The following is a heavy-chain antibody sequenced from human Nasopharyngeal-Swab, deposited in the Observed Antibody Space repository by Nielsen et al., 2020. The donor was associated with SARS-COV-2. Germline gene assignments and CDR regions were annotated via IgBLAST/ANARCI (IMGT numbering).Heavy chain of an antibody. V-gene: IGHV3-21*01. CDR3: AREFEATGATYLDY. J-gene: IGHJ4*02. CDR1: GFTFSSYS. Sequence: GGSLRLSCAASGFTFSSYSMNWVRQAPGKGLEWVSSISSSSSYIYYADSVKGRFTISRDNAKNSLYLQMNSLRAEDTAVYYCAREFEATGATYLDYWGLGTLVTVSS. D-gene: IGHD1-26*01. CDR2: ISSSSSYI.